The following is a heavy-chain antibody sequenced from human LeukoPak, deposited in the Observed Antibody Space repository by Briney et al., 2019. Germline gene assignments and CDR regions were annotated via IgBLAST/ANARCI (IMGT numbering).Heavy chain of an antibody. J-gene: IGHJ4*02. CDR1: GFTFSTYA. V-gene: IGHV3-64D*06. Sequence: GGSLRLSCSASGFTFSTYAMHWVRQAPGKGLEYVSAISSNGGSTYFADSEKARFSISRDNSKNTLDLQMSSLRAEDTAVYYCVKVSSSGWHEGDYFDYWGQGTLVTVSS. CDR2: ISSNGGST. D-gene: IGHD6-19*01. CDR3: VKVSSSGWHEGDYFDY.